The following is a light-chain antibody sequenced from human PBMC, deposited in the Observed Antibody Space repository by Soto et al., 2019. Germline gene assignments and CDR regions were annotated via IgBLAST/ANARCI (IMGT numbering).Light chain of an antibody. CDR2: EVT. V-gene: IGLV2-8*01. CDR1: SSDVGFYNF. J-gene: IGLJ1*01. CDR3: ASYAGTKLFV. Sequence: QSVLIQPPSASGSPGQSLTISCTGTSSDVGFYNFVSWYQQRPGKAPKLVIYEVTKRPSGVPDRFSGSKSGGTASLTVSGLQADDEADYYCASYAGTKLFVFGSGTKVTV.